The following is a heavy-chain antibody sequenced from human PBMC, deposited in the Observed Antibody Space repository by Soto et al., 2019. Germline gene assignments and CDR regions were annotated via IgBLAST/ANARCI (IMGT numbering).Heavy chain of an antibody. V-gene: IGHV3-23*01. CDR1: GLTFSTYA. Sequence: GGSLSLSCVASGLTFSTYAMNWVRQAPGKGLEWVAAIRGSAYSTYYADSVKGRFTISRDNSKNTLYLQMNNLRAEDTAIYYCAKDDGTNIPVDLDYWGQGTLVTVSS. D-gene: IGHD1-26*01. J-gene: IGHJ4*02. CDR3: AKDDGTNIPVDLDY. CDR2: IRGSAYST.